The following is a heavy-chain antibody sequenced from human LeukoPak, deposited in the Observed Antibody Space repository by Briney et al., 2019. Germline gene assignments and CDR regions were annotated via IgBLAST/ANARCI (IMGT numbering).Heavy chain of an antibody. CDR3: ATGWPLSANNLFDY. Sequence: GGSLRLSCAASGVTFSSYWMSWVRQAPGKGLEWVANIKEDGSEKYYADSVKGRFTISRDNTKKTLFLQMNSLRNEDTAVYFCATGWPLSANNLFDYWGQGTLVTVSS. V-gene: IGHV3-7*01. CDR2: IKEDGSEK. CDR1: GVTFSSYW. D-gene: IGHD1/OR15-1a*01. J-gene: IGHJ4*02.